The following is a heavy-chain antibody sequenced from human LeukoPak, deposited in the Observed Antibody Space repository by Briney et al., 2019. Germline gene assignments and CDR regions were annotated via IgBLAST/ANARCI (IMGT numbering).Heavy chain of an antibody. V-gene: IGHV1-2*02. CDR3: ARSRIAVAGTTLDY. CDR2: INPNSGGT. D-gene: IGHD6-19*01. J-gene: IGHJ4*02. Sequence: ASVKVSCKASGYTFTGYYMHWVRQAPGQGLEWMGWINPNSGGTNYAQKFQGRVTMTRDTSISTAYMELSSLRSEDTAVYYCARSRIAVAGTTLDYWGQGTLVTVSS. CDR1: GYTFTGYY.